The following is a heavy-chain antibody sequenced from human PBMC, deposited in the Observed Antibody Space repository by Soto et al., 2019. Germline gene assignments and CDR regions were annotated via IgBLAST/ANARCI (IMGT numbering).Heavy chain of an antibody. Sequence: PSETLSLTCTVSGGSISSGDYYWSWIRQPPGKGLEWIGYIYYSGSTYYNPSLKSRVTISVDTSKNQFSLKLSSVTAADTAVYYCARDNMVRGVIRYYYGMDVWGQGTTVTVSS. J-gene: IGHJ6*02. CDR3: ARDNMVRGVIRYYYGMDV. CDR2: IYYSGST. V-gene: IGHV4-30-4*01. D-gene: IGHD3-10*01. CDR1: GGSISSGDYY.